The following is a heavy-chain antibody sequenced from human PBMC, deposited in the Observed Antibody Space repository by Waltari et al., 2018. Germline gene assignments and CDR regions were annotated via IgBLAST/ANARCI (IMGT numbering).Heavy chain of an antibody. CDR1: EFTFSSYW. V-gene: IGHV3-7*01. Sequence: VQLAESGGGLVQPGGSLRLSCAASEFTFSSYWMSWVRQAPGKGLGGVANIKQDGSEKYDVDSVKGRFTISRDNAKNSLYLQMNSLRAEDTAVYYCARGYSGSYGGWADYWGQGTLVTVSS. CDR3: ARGYSGSYGGWADY. CDR2: IKQDGSEK. D-gene: IGHD3-10*01. J-gene: IGHJ4*02.